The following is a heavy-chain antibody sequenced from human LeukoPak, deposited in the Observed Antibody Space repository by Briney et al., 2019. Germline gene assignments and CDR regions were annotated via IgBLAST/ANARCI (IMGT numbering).Heavy chain of an antibody. CDR2: IKQDGSQK. D-gene: IGHD7-27*01. Sequence: GGSLRLSCAASGFTFSKYWMTWVRQAPGKGLEWVANIKQDGSQKSYADSVKGRFTISRDNLKNTLYLQMNSLRAEDTAVYYCAKGGPTGDLRSPGRDWWGQGALVTVSS. J-gene: IGHJ4*02. V-gene: IGHV3-7*03. CDR1: GFTFSKYW. CDR3: AKGGPTGDLRSPGRDW.